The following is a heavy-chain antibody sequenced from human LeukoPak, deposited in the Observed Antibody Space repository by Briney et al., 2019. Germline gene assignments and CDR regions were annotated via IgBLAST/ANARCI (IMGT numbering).Heavy chain of an antibody. V-gene: IGHV3-30*18. CDR2: ISHDGCKK. CDR3: AKDPYSGSFEYFQH. CDR1: GFTFSSYG. J-gene: IGHJ1*01. D-gene: IGHD1-26*01. Sequence: GGSLRLSCAASGFTFSSYGMHWVRQAPGKGLGWVAVISHDGCKKYYADSVKGRFTISRDNSKNTLYLQMNSLRDEDTAVYYCAKDPYSGSFEYFQHWGQGTLVTVSS.